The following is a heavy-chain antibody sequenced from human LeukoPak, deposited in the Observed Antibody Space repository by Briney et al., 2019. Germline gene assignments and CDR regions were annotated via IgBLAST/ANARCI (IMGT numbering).Heavy chain of an antibody. D-gene: IGHD3-3*01. V-gene: IGHV4-34*01. CDR2: INHSGST. J-gene: IGHJ4*02. Sequence: SETLSLTCAVYGGSFSGYYWSWIRQPPGKGLEWIGEINHSGSTNYNPSLKSRVTISVDTSKNQFSLKLSSVTAADAAVYYCARYNDFWSGYWFDYWGQGTLVTVSS. CDR1: GGSFSGYY. CDR3: ARYNDFWSGYWFDY.